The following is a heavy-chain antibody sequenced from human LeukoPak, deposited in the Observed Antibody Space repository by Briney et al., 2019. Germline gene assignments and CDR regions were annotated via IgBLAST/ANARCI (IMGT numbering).Heavy chain of an antibody. CDR2: ISSSSSYI. V-gene: IGHV3-21*01. CDR1: GFTFSGYS. Sequence: GGSLRLSCAVSGFTFSGYSMNWVRQAPGKGLEWVSSISSSSSYIYYADSVKGRFTISRDNAKNSLYLQMNSLRAEDTAVYYCARDDYGGIDYWGQGTLVTVSS. CDR3: ARDDYGGIDY. D-gene: IGHD3-16*01. J-gene: IGHJ4*02.